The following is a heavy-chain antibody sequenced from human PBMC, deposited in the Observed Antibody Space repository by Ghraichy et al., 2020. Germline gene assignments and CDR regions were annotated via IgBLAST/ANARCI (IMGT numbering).Heavy chain of an antibody. CDR2: INPNSGGT. Sequence: ASVKVSCKASGYTFTGYYMHWVRQAPGQGLEWMGWINPNSGGTNYAQKFQGRVTMTRDTSISTAYMELSRLRSDDTAVYYCARDQGTAAAGPRVPAFDIWGQGTMVTVSS. V-gene: IGHV1-2*02. CDR3: ARDQGTAAAGPRVPAFDI. CDR1: GYTFTGYY. D-gene: IGHD6-13*01. J-gene: IGHJ3*02.